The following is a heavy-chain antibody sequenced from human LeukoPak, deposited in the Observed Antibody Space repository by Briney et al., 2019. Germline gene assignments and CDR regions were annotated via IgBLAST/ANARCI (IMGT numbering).Heavy chain of an antibody. CDR3: ARGKQFVSDY. Sequence: GGSLRLSCAASGFTFRVYAIHWVRQSAGKGLEWVAVTSYDGSHNFYADSVKGRFTISRDNSKDTLYLQMNSLKVEDTAVYYCARGKQFVSDYWGQGTLVTVSS. CDR2: TSYDGSHN. V-gene: IGHV3-30*04. CDR1: GFTFRVYA. J-gene: IGHJ4*02. D-gene: IGHD6-6*01.